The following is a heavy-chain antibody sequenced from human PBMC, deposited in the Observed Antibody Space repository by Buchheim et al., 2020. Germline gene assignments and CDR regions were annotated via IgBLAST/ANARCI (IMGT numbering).Heavy chain of an antibody. D-gene: IGHD4-17*01. CDR2: IWYDGSNK. CDR1: GFTFSSYG. J-gene: IGHJ4*02. V-gene: IGHV3-33*08. Sequence: QVHLVESGGGVVQPGRSLRLSCAASGFTFSSYGMHWVRQAPGKGLEWVAVIWYDGSNKYYADSVKGRFTISRDNSKNTLYLQMNSLRAEDTAVYYCARDRWAYGAKGEFDYWGQGTL. CDR3: ARDRWAYGAKGEFDY.